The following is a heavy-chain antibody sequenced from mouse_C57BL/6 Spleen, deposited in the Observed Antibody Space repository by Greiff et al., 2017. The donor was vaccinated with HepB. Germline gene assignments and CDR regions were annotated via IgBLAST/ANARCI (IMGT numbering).Heavy chain of an antibody. CDR3: ARAPHFDY. Sequence: QVHVKQPGAELVKPGASVKLSCKASGYTFTSYWMHWVKQRPGQGLEWIGMIHPNSGSTNYNEKFKSKATLTVDKSSSTAYMQLSSLTSEDSAVYYCARAPHFDYWGQGTTLTVSS. V-gene: IGHV1-64*01. J-gene: IGHJ2*01. CDR2: IHPNSGST. CDR1: GYTFTSYW.